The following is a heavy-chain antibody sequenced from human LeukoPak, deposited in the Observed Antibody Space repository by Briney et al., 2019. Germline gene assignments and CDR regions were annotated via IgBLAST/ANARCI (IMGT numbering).Heavy chain of an antibody. CDR2: INPSGGNT. J-gene: IGHJ4*02. Sequence: TVKLSCKASGYTFTSYYMHWVRHAPGQGLEWVGIINPSGGNTSYAHKFEGRFTMTRDMSTRTVYMEVSSLISEDAGVSYCARDKDPVRSWIQLRGIQYWGQGTLVTVSS. CDR3: ARDKDPVRSWIQLRGIQY. CDR1: GYTFTSYY. D-gene: IGHD5-18*01. V-gene: IGHV1-46*01.